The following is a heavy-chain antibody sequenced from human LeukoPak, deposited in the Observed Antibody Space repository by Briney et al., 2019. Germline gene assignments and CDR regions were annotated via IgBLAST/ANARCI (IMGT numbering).Heavy chain of an antibody. CDR1: GGSISSSSYY. J-gene: IGHJ4*02. V-gene: IGHV4-39*07. Sequence: SETLSLTCTVSGGSISSSSYYWGWIRQPPGKGLEWIGSIYYSGSTYYNPSLKSRVTISVDTSKNQFSLKLSSVTAADTAVYYCARQDSGSVDYWGQGTLVTVSS. CDR3: ARQDSGSVDY. CDR2: IYYSGST. D-gene: IGHD3-10*01.